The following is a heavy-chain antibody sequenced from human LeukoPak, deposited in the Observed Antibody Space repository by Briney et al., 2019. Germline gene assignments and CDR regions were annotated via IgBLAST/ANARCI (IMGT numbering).Heavy chain of an antibody. CDR1: GFTFSSYN. V-gene: IGHV3-21*01. CDR3: AELGITMIGGV. CDR2: TTSSSSSYI. D-gene: IGHD3-10*02. J-gene: IGHJ6*04. Sequence: PGGSLRLSCAASGFTFSSYNMNWVRQAPGKGLEWVSSTTSSSSSYIYYADSVKGRFTISRDNAKNSLYLQMNSLRAEDTAVYYCAELGITMIGGVWGKGTTVTISS.